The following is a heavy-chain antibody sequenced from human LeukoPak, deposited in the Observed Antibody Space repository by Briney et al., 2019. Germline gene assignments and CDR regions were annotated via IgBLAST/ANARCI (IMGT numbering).Heavy chain of an antibody. CDR2: IYHSGST. Sequence: SETLSLTCSVSGDSMSSYDWSWIRQSPGKGLEWIGYIYHSGSTDYNSSLKSRVTISEDTSKKQFSLKVSSVTAADTVVYYCARGGGYDSDFDYWGQGTLVTVSS. CDR3: ARGGGYDSDFDY. V-gene: IGHV4-59*01. D-gene: IGHD5-12*01. CDR1: GDSMSSYD. J-gene: IGHJ4*02.